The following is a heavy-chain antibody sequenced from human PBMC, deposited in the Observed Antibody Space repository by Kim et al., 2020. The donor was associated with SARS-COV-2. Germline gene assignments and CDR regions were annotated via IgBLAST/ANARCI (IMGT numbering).Heavy chain of an antibody. CDR2: IYYSGST. J-gene: IGHJ6*02. Sequence: SETLSLTCTVSGGSISSGGYYWSWIRQHPGKGLEWIGYIYYSGSTYYNPSLKSRVTISVDTSKNQFSLKLSSVTAADTAVYYCARERSRGGSYSEYYYYYYGMDVWGQGTTVTVSS. CDR1: GGSISSGGYY. D-gene: IGHD1-26*01. CDR3: ARERSRGGSYSEYYYYYYGMDV. V-gene: IGHV4-31*03.